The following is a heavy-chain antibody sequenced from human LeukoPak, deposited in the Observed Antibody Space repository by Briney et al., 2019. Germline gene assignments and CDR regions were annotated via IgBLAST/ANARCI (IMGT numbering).Heavy chain of an antibody. J-gene: IGHJ4*02. CDR2: ISYDGSNK. Sequence: GGSLRLSRAASGFTFSSYAMHWVRQAPGKGLEWVAVISYDGSNKYYADSVKGRFTISRDNSKNTLYLQMNSLRAEDTAVYYCARGANAYDSSGPFDYWGQGTLVTVSS. V-gene: IGHV3-30-3*01. CDR3: ARGANAYDSSGPFDY. CDR1: GFTFSSYA. D-gene: IGHD3-22*01.